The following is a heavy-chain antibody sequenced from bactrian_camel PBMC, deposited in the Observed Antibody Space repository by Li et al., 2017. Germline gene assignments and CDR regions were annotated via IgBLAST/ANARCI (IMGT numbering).Heavy chain of an antibody. CDR2: IDSDGTT. J-gene: IGHJ4*01. D-gene: IGHD3*01. V-gene: IGHV3S10*01. Sequence: DVQLVESGGGSVQAGGSLTLSCAASGYTYRPYHMGWFRQAPGSEREGVAGIDSDGTTSYTDSVKGRFTISQDSAKNTLYLQMNSLKPEDTAMYYCAADGSRFRDCYSGSWSPYYWGQRTQVTVS. CDR3: AADGSRFRDCYSGSWSPYY. CDR1: GYTYRPYH.